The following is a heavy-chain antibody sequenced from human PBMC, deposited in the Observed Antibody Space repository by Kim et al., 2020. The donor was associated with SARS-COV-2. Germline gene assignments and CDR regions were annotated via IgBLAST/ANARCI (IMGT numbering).Heavy chain of an antibody. D-gene: IGHD5-12*01. V-gene: IGHV4-59*01. CDR1: GGSISSYY. J-gene: IGHJ2*01. Sequence: SETLSLTCTVSGGSISSYYWSWIRQPPGKGLEWIGYIYYSGSTNYNPSLKSRVTISVDTSKNQFSLKLSSVTAADTAVYYCARDFSEVANTPLLGSNWYFDLWGRGTLVTVSS. CDR3: ARDFSEVANTPLLGSNWYFDL. CDR2: IYYSGST.